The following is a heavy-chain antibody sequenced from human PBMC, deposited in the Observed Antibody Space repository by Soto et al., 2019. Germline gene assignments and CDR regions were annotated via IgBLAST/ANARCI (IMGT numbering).Heavy chain of an antibody. D-gene: IGHD3-9*01. V-gene: IGHV3-30-3*01. J-gene: IGHJ4*02. CDR1: GFTFSSYA. Sequence: PGGSLRLSCAASGFTFSSYAMHWVRQAPGKGLEWVAVISYDGSNKYYADSVKGRFTISRDNSKNTLYLQMNSLRAEDTAVYYCARAEYYDILTGYYTRPSDYWGQGTLVTVSS. CDR3: ARAEYYDILTGYYTRPSDY. CDR2: ISYDGSNK.